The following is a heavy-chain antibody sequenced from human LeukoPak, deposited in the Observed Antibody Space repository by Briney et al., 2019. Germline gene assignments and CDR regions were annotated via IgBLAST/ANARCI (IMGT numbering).Heavy chain of an antibody. V-gene: IGHV3-66*01. J-gene: IGHJ4*02. CDR2: IYTGGST. Sequence: GGSLRLSCAASGLTVSTNYMSWVRQAPGKGLEWVSVIYTGGSTYYGDSVKGRFTISRDNSKNTLYLQMNSLRAEDTAVYYCARALIAMADYWGQGTLVTVSS. CDR1: GLTVSTNY. D-gene: IGHD6-19*01. CDR3: ARALIAMADY.